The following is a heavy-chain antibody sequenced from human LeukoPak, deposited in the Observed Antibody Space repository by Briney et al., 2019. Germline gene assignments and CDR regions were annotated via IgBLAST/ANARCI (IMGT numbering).Heavy chain of an antibody. J-gene: IGHJ4*02. V-gene: IGHV1-69*13. CDR2: IIPIFGTA. D-gene: IGHD2-2*02. CDR1: GGTFHSYA. CDR3: RILYRGSSDFAYEC. Sequence: SVPVPHKGCGGTFHSYAWCWVRQAPGQGLEWMGGIIPIFGTANYAQKFQGRVTITADESTSTAYMELSSLRSEDTAVYYCRILYRGSSDFAYECRGQGALVTV.